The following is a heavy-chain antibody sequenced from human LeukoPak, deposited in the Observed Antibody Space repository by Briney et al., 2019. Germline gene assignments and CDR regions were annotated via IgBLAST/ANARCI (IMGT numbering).Heavy chain of an antibody. CDR1: GYTFTSYG. D-gene: IGHD2-2*01. Sequence: GASVKVSCKASGYTFTSYGISWVRQAPGQGLEWMGWISAYNGNTNYAQKLQGRVTMTTDTSTSTAYMELRSLRSDDTAVYYCARDGAWGSIVVPRDRFTRNFDYWGQGTLVTVSS. V-gene: IGHV1-18*01. J-gene: IGHJ4*02. CDR3: ARDGAWGSIVVPRDRFTRNFDY. CDR2: ISAYNGNT.